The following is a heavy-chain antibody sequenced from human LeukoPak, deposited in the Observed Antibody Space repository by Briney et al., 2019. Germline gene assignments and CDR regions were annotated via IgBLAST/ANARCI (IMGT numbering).Heavy chain of an antibody. J-gene: IGHJ4*02. D-gene: IGHD3-10*01. Sequence: GGSLRLSCAASGFTFSSYAMSWVRQAPRKGLEWVSAISGSGGSTYYAESVKGRFTISRDNSKNTLYLQMNSLRAEDTAVYYCAKVAHYYGSGSYYEYYFDYWGQGTVVTASS. V-gene: IGHV3-23*01. CDR2: ISGSGGST. CDR3: AKVAHYYGSGSYYEYYFDY. CDR1: GFTFSSYA.